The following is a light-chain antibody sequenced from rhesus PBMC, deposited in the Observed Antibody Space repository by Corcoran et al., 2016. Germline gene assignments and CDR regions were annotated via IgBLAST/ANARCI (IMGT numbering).Light chain of an antibody. CDR2: KAP. V-gene: IGKV1-22*01. Sequence: DIQMTQSPSSLSASVGDTVTITCRASQGISSGLAWYQQQPGKAPKLLIYKAPRLQSGVPSRFSGSGSGTDYTLTISSLQSEDFATYYCQQYSSRPLTFGEGTKVEIK. CDR1: QGISSG. J-gene: IGKJ4*01. CDR3: QQYSSRPLT.